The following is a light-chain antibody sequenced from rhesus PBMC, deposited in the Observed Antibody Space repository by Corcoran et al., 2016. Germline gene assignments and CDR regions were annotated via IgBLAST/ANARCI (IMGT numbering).Light chain of an antibody. CDR1: QGISSW. J-gene: IGKJ4*01. CDR3: RQGYKTPLT. V-gene: IGKV1-18*01. CDR2: AAS. Sequence: DIQMTQSPSSLSASVGDKVTITCRASQGISSWLAWYQQKPGKAPKLLIYAASSLQRGVPSRLSGGGSGTDYTFTISSLQPEVFATYYCRQGYKTPLTFGGGTKVEIK.